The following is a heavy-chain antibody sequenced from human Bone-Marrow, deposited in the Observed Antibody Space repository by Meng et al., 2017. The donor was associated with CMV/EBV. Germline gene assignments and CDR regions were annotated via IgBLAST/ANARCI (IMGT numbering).Heavy chain of an antibody. Sequence: GESLKISCAASGFTFSSYAMHWVRQAPGKGLEYVSAISGSGGSTYYADSVKGRFTISRDNSKNTLYLQMNSLRAEDTAVYYCAKDHNLGHVLRFLEWSLLGYWDYWGQGTLVTVSS. CDR1: GFTFSSYA. CDR3: AKDHNLGHVLRFLEWSLLGYWDY. CDR2: ISGSGGST. V-gene: IGHV3-23*01. J-gene: IGHJ4*02. D-gene: IGHD3-3*01.